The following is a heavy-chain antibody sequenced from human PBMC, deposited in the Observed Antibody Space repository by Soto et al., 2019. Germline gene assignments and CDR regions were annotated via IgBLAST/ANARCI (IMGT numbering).Heavy chain of an antibody. CDR2: INHSGST. CDR1: GGSFSGYY. CDR3: ARFYYYGSGSYPKRSYYYYYMDV. J-gene: IGHJ6*03. D-gene: IGHD3-10*01. Sequence: SETLSLTCAVYGGSFSGYYWSWIRQPPGKGLEWIGEINHSGSTNYNPSLKSRVTISVDTSKNQFYLKLSSVTAADTAVYYCARFYYYGSGSYPKRSYYYYYMDVWGKGTTVTVSS. V-gene: IGHV4-34*01.